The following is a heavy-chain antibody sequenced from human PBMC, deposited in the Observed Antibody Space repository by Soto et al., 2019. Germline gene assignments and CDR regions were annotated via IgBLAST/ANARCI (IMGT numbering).Heavy chain of an antibody. CDR1: GFTFSGSA. CDR2: IRSKANNYAT. J-gene: IGHJ4*02. D-gene: IGHD4-17*01. V-gene: IGHV3-73*01. CDR3: PRGYGDYVRDY. Sequence: EVQLVESGGGLVQPGESLKLSCAVSGFTFSGSAMHWVRQASGKGLEWVGRIRSKANNYATAYAASVKGRFTISRDDSKNTAYLQMNSLKSEDTAVYYFPRGYGDYVRDYWGQGTLVTVSS.